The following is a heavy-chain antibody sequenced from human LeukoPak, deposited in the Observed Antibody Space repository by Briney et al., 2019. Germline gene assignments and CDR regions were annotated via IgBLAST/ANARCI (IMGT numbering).Heavy chain of an antibody. J-gene: IGHJ5*02. Sequence: PGGSLRLSCAASGFTFSSYSMNWVRQAPGKGLEWVSSISSSSSYIYYADSVKGRFTISRDNAKNSLHLQMNSLRAEDTALYYCAKDTRGFGELEGNWFDPWGQGTLVTVSS. D-gene: IGHD3-10*01. V-gene: IGHV3-21*04. CDR2: ISSSSSYI. CDR1: GFTFSSYS. CDR3: AKDTRGFGELEGNWFDP.